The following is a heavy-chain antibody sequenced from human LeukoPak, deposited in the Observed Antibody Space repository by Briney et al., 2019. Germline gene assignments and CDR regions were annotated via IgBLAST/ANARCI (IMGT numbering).Heavy chain of an antibody. CDR1: GFTFSSYA. CDR3: ARESSPTASFDY. D-gene: IGHD6-13*01. J-gene: IGHJ4*02. CDR2: ISYDGSNK. V-gene: IGHV3-30*04. Sequence: VPLGGSLRLSCAASGFTFSSYAMHWVRQAPGKGLEWVAVISYDGSNKYYADSVKGRFTISRDNSKNTLYLQMNSLRAEDTAAYYCARESSPTASFDYWGQGTLVTVSS.